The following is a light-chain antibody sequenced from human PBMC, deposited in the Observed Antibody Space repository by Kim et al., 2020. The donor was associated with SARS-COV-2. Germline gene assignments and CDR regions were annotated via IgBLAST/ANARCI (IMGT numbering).Light chain of an antibody. CDR2: DGS. J-gene: IGLJ1*01. V-gene: IGLV2-14*04. Sequence: GRPLPCSCTRTSSCVGYYDAVSWYQQHPGKAPTLIIYDGSERASGVSNRFSGSQSGNAASLTISGLRAEDEADYYCSSHTTSSTYVFGLGTQLTVL. CDR1: SSCVGYYDA. CDR3: SSHTTSSTYV.